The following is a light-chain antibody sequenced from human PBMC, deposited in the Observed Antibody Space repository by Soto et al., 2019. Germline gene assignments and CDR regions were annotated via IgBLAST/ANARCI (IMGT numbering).Light chain of an antibody. Sequence: EIVLTQSPGTLSLSPGQRATLSCRASQSVSSSFLAWYQQKPGQAPRLLIYGASSRATGIPDRFSGSGSGTDFTLTISRLEPEEFAVYYWQQYGSPPFTFGPGTKVDIK. CDR2: GAS. V-gene: IGKV3-20*01. CDR1: QSVSSSF. J-gene: IGKJ3*01. CDR3: QQYGSPPFT.